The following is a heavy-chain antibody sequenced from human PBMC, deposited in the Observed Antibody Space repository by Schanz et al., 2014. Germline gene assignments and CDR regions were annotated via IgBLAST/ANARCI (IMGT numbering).Heavy chain of an antibody. CDR2: VSRSTPDI. J-gene: IGHJ4*02. V-gene: IGHV3-48*01. CDR1: GFSVGNKY. Sequence: EVQLVESGGGLVQPGGSLRLSCAASGFSVGNKYMNWVRQAPGKGLEWVSYVSRSTPDIYYADSVKGRFTMSRDNSKNTLYLQMNSLRPEDTAVYYCARGGPAYYFDDWGQGTLVTVSS. CDR3: ARGGPAYYFDD.